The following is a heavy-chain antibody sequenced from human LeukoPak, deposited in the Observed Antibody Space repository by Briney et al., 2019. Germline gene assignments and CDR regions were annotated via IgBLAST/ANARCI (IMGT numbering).Heavy chain of an antibody. CDR1: GYAFTSLD. V-gene: IGHV1-8*01. J-gene: IGHJ4*02. CDR3: ARVAGSADY. CDR2: MNPNSGYT. Sequence: ASVKVSCKASGYAFTSLDINWVRQATGQGLEWMGWMNPNSGYTGSAQKFQGRLTMTRDTSISTAYMELTSLTSEDTAMYYCARVAGSADYWGQGPLVTVSS. D-gene: IGHD6-19*01.